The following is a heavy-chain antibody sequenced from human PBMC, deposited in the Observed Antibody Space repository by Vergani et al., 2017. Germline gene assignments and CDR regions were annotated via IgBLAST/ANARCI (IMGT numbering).Heavy chain of an antibody. CDR1: GGTFSSYA. D-gene: IGHD1-7*01. J-gene: IGHJ4*02. CDR3: VGNYAAGVYFDY. CDR2: IIPILGTA. Sequence: QVQLVQSGAEVKKPGSSVKVSCKASGGTFSSYAISWVRQAPGQGLAWMGRIIPILGTANYAQKFQGRVTITADESTSTAYMELSSLRSEDTAVYYCVGNYAAGVYFDYWGQGTLVTVSS. V-gene: IGHV1-69*11.